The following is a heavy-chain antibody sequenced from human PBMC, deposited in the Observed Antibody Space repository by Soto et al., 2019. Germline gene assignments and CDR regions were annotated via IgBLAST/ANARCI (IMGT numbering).Heavy chain of an antibody. Sequence: GESLKISCKGSGYSFTSYWLGWVRQMPGKGLEWMGIIFPGDSDTRYSPSFQGQVNISADKSIRTAYMQWSSLNASDTARYYCARQGQQLRAGGDYYYGMDVWGQGTTVTVSS. J-gene: IGHJ6*02. CDR2: IFPGDSDT. D-gene: IGHD6-13*01. V-gene: IGHV5-51*01. CDR1: GYSFTSYW. CDR3: ARQGQQLRAGGDYYYGMDV.